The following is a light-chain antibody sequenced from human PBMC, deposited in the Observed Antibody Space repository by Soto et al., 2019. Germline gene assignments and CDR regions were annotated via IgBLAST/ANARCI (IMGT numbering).Light chain of an antibody. Sequence: DIQMTQSPSSVSASVGDRVTITCRASQSVYSWLAWYQQKPGKAPKLLISEASTLQSGVPSRFAGSGSGTEFNLAISRLQPDDFATYYCQQYSSYSPYTFGQGTNVEI. V-gene: IGKV1-5*03. J-gene: IGKJ2*01. CDR2: EAS. CDR1: QSVYSW. CDR3: QQYSSYSPYT.